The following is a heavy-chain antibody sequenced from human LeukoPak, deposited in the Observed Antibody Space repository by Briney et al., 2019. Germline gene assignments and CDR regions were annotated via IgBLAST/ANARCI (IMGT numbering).Heavy chain of an antibody. CDR3: AKRGEVSTYYYFES. CDR1: GFTFSSYG. V-gene: IGHV3-33*06. D-gene: IGHD2/OR15-2a*01. J-gene: IGHJ4*02. Sequence: GGSLRLSCAASGFTFSSYGMHWVRQAPGKGLEWVAVIWYDGSNKYYADSVKGRFTISRDNSKNTLYLQMNSLRVEDTALYYCAKRGEVSTYYYFESWGQGALVTVSS. CDR2: IWYDGSNK.